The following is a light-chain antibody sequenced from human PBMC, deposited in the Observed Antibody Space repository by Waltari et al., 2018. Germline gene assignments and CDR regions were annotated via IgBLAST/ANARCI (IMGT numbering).Light chain of an antibody. J-gene: IGKJ2*01. CDR2: VAS. CDR1: QSISSS. CDR3: QQSYITTYT. V-gene: IGKV1-39*01. Sequence: IQMTQSPSPLSASVGDRVTIPCRASQSISSSLNWYQQIPGKAPKLLIYVASNLQSGVPSRFSGSGSGTDFSLTISSLQPEDFATYYCQQSYITTYTFGQGTKLEIK.